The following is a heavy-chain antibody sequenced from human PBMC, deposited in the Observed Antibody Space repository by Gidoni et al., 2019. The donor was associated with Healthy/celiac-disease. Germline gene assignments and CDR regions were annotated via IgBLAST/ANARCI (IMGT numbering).Heavy chain of an antibody. V-gene: IGHV4-34*01. CDR1: GGSFSGYY. CDR3: ASEVGATTYDAFDI. Sequence: QVQLQQWGAGLLKPSETLSLTCAVYGGSFSGYYWSWIRQPPGKGLEWIGESNHSGSTNYNPSLKSRVTISVDTSKNQFSLKLSSVTAADTAVYYWASEVGATTYDAFDIWGQGTMVTVSS. CDR2: SNHSGST. J-gene: IGHJ3*02. D-gene: IGHD1-26*01.